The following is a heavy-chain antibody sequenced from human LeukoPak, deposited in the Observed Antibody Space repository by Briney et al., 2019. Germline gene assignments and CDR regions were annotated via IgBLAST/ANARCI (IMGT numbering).Heavy chain of an antibody. Sequence: PSQTLSLTCSVSGGSLSSGGYYWSWIRQHPGKGLEWIGYIYYSGSTYYNPSLKSRVTISVDTSKKQFSLKLRSVTAADTAVYYCAREVTTVTYYGMDVWGQGTTVTVSS. J-gene: IGHJ6*02. V-gene: IGHV4-31*03. D-gene: IGHD4-17*01. CDR3: AREVTTVTYYGMDV. CDR1: GGSLSSGGYY. CDR2: IYYSGST.